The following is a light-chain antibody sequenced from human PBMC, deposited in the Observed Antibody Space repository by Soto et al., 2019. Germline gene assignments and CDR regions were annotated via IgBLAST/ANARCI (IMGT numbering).Light chain of an antibody. CDR2: AAS. CDR3: LHDYDYPLT. CDR1: QGIRND. V-gene: IGKV1-6*01. Sequence: AIQMTQSPSSLSASVGDRVTITCRASQGIRNDLGWYQQKAGKAPKLLIYAASTLQSGVPSRFSGSGSSADFTLTISSLQPEDFATYYCLHDYDYPLTFGGGTKVEIK. J-gene: IGKJ4*01.